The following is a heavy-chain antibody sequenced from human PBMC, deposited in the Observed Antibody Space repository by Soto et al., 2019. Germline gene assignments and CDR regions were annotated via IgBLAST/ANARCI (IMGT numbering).Heavy chain of an antibody. D-gene: IGHD3-3*01. CDR3: AKEERDFWSVYYPPDWYFDL. Sequence: EVQLLESGGGLVQPGGSLRLSCAASGFTFSSYAMSWVRQAPGKGLEWVSAISGSGGSTYYADSVKGRFTISRDNSKNPLYLKMNSLRAEDTALYYVAKEERDFWSVYYPPDWYFDLWGRGTLVTVSS. V-gene: IGHV3-23*01. CDR1: GFTFSSYA. J-gene: IGHJ2*01. CDR2: ISGSGGST.